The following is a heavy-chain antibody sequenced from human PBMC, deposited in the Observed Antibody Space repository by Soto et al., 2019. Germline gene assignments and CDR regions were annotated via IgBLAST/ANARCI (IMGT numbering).Heavy chain of an antibody. CDR3: ARDIRGYSRAFDY. CDR2: IYSSGST. D-gene: IGHD5-18*01. V-gene: IGHV4-59*01. CDR1: GGSISSYY. Sequence: QVQLQESGPGLVKPSETLSLTCTVSGGSISSYYWSWIRQPAGKGLEWIGYIYSSGSTNYNPSLKSRVTISVDTSRNQFSLKLTSVTAADTAVYYCARDIRGYSRAFDYWGQGTLVTVSS. J-gene: IGHJ4*02.